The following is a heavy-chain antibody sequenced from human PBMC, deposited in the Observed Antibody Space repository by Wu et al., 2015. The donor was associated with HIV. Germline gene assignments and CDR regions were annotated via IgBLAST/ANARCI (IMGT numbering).Heavy chain of an antibody. CDR3: ARAGGRDYYDSSGYYRW. V-gene: IGHV1-69*12. Sequence: QVHLVQSGAEVKKPGSSVKVSCKASGGTFSSYAISWVRQAPGQGLEWMGGIIPIFGTANYAQKFQGRVTITADESTSTAYMELSSLRSEDTAVYYCARAGGRDYYDSSGYYRWWGQGTLVTVSS. CDR2: IIPIFGTA. J-gene: IGHJ4*02. CDR1: GGTFSSYA. D-gene: IGHD3-22*01.